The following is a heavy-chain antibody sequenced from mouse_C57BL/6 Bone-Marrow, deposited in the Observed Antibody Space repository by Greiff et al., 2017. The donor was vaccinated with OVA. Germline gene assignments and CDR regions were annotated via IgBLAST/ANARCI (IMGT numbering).Heavy chain of an antibody. CDR2: LSSGGSYT. CDR3: ARHPYYSNYVWFAY. Sequence: VHLVESGGDLVKPGGSLKLSCAASGFTFSSYGMSWVRQTPDKRLEWVATLSSGGSYTYYPDSVKGRFTISRDNAKNTLYLQMSSLKSEDTAMYYCARHPYYSNYVWFAYWGQGTLVTVSA. D-gene: IGHD2-5*01. J-gene: IGHJ3*01. V-gene: IGHV5-6*01. CDR1: GFTFSSYG.